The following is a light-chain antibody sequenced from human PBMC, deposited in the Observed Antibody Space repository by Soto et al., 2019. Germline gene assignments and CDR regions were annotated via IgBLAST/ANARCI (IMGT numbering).Light chain of an antibody. CDR2: GAS. V-gene: IGKV3-20*01. J-gene: IGKJ2*01. CDR3: QLYGDSPMYT. CDR1: QSVSDSS. Sequence: EIVLTQSPGTLSLSPGERATLSCRASQSVSDSSLAWYHQKPGQAPRLLIYGASRRATGIPDTFSGSGSGTDFTLTISRPVPEDFAVYYCQLYGDSPMYTFGQGPKVDI.